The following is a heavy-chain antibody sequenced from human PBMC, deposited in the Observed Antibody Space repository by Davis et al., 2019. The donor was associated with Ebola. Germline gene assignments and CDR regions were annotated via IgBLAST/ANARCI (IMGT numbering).Heavy chain of an antibody. Sequence: MPSETLSLTCTISGGSVSSTQYYWDWIRQSPGTGLEWIGSISYISYSQSIYYNPSLKSRVTISVDTSKNQFSLTLRSVTAADTAVYYCVRHELGHSSPFDHWGQGTLVTVSS. D-gene: IGHD6-13*01. V-gene: IGHV4-39*01. CDR3: VRHELGHSSPFDH. J-gene: IGHJ4*02. CDR1: GGSVSSTQYY. CDR2: ISYISYSQSI.